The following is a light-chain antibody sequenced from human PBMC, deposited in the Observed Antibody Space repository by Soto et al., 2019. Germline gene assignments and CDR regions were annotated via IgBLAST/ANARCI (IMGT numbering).Light chain of an antibody. CDR1: QSLQHSDGKTY. CDR2: EVF. CDR3: MQSIQLWT. Sequence: DIVMTQTPLSLSVTPGQPASISCKSSQSLQHSDGKTYLYWYLQKSGQPPQLLIYEVFNRFSGVPDRFSGSGSGTDFTLKISRVEAEDVGVYCCMQSIQLWTFGQGTKVEIK. J-gene: IGKJ1*01. V-gene: IGKV2D-29*01.